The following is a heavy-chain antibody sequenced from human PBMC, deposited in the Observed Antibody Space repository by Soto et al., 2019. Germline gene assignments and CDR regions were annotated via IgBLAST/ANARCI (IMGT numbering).Heavy chain of an antibody. V-gene: IGHV3-30-3*01. D-gene: IGHD2-2*01. CDR1: GFTFSSYA. J-gene: IGHJ5*02. CDR2: ISYDGSNK. CDR3: ARNQLLSKEWFDP. Sequence: GGSLRLSCAASGFTFSSYAMHWVRQAPGKGLEWVAVISYDGSNKYYADSVKGRFTISRDNSKNTLYLQMNSLRAEDTAVYYCARNQLLSKEWFDPWGQGTLVTVSS.